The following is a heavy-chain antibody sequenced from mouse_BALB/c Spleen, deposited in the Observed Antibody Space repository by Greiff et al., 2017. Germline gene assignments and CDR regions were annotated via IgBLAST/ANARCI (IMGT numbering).Heavy chain of an antibody. CDR2: ISSGSSTI. CDR1: GFTFSSFG. V-gene: IGHV5-17*02. CDR3: AKGLLRYYAMDY. J-gene: IGHJ4*01. D-gene: IGHD1-1*01. Sequence: EVKLMESGGGLVQPGGSRKLSCAASGFTFSSFGMHWVRQAPEKGLEWVAYISSGSSTIYYADTVKGRFTISRDNPKNTLFLQMTSLRSEDTAMYYCAKGLLRYYAMDYWGQGTSVTVSS.